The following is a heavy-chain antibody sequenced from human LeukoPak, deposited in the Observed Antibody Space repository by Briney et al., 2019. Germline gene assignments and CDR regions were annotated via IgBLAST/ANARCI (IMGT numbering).Heavy chain of an antibody. CDR3: ARHQRLLPEYYFDY. V-gene: IGHV4-39*01. J-gene: IGHJ4*02. D-gene: IGHD2-21*02. CDR1: GGSISSSSYY. CDR2: IYYSGST. Sequence: PSETLSLTCTVSGGSISSSSYYWGWIRQPPGKGLEWIGSIYYSGSTYYNPSLKSRVTISVDTSKNQFSLKLSSVTAADTAVYYCARHQRLLPEYYFDYWGQGTLVTVSS.